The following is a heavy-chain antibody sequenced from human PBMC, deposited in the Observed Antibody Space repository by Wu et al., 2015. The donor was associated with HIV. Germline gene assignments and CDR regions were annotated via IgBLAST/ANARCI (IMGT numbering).Heavy chain of an antibody. J-gene: IGHJ3*02. CDR3: ARDVPTMVRGALGAFDI. Sequence: QVQLVQSGAEVKKPGSSVKVSCKASGGTFSSYAISWVRQAPGQGLEWMGRIIPIFGTANYAQKFQGRVTITADESTSTAYMELSSLRSEDTAVYYCARDVPTMVRGALGAFDIWGQGTMVTVSS. D-gene: IGHD3-10*01. V-gene: IGHV1-69*13. CDR1: GGTFSSYA. CDR2: IIPIFGTA.